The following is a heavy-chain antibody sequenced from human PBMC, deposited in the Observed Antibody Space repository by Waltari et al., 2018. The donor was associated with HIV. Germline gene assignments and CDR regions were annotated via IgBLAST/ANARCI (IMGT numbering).Heavy chain of an antibody. V-gene: IGHV5-51*01. J-gene: IGHJ3*02. Sequence: EVQLVQSGAEVKKPGESLKISCKGSGYSFTSYWIGWVRQMPGKGLEWMGVIYPGDSDTRYSPSFQGQVTISADKSISTAYLQWSSLKASDTAMYYCARLGDYYDSSGYYHAFDIWGQGTMVTVSS. CDR3: ARLGDYYDSSGYYHAFDI. D-gene: IGHD3-22*01. CDR1: GYSFTSYW. CDR2: IYPGDSDT.